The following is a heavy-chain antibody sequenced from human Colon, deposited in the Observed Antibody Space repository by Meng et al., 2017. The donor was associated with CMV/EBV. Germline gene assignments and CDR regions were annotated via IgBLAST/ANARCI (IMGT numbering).Heavy chain of an antibody. CDR3: VREGDILVPAASVDY. CDR1: NFSISRGFF. D-gene: IGHD2-2*01. CDR2: IFHSGTT. J-gene: IGHJ4*02. Sequence: GSLRLSCTVSNFSISRGFFWGWTRQSPGKGLEWIGSIFHSGTTYYNPSLKSRVTISLDMSKNQFSLKVISVTAADTAVYYCVREGDILVPAASVDYWGQGMLVTVSS. V-gene: IGHV4-38-2*02.